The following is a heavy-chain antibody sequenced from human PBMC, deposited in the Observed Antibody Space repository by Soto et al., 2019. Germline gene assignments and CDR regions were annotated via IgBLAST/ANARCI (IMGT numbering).Heavy chain of an antibody. CDR2: ISSSGSTI. CDR1: GFTFSSYE. CDR3: ARESNYDFWSGYFMDV. V-gene: IGHV3-48*03. J-gene: IGHJ6*02. Sequence: EVQLVESGGGLVQPGGSLRLSCAASGFTFSSYEMNWVRQAPGKGLEWVSYISSSGSTIYYADSVKGRFTISRDNAKNSLYLQMNSLRAEDTAVYYCARESNYDFWSGYFMDVWGQGTTVTVSS. D-gene: IGHD3-3*01.